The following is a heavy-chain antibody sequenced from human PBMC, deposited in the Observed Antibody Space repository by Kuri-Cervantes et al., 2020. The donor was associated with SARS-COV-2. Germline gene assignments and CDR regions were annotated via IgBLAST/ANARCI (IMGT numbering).Heavy chain of an antibody. CDR3: ARMGGIVPMAGAFDI. D-gene: IGHD2-8*01. Sequence: SETLSLTCTVSGGSISSYYWSWIRQPPGKGLEWIGYIYYSGSTNYNPSLKSRVTISVDTSKNQFSLKLSSVTAEDTAVYYCARMGGIVPMAGAFDIWGQGTMVTVSS. CDR1: GGSISSYY. J-gene: IGHJ3*02. CDR2: IYYSGST. V-gene: IGHV4-59*01.